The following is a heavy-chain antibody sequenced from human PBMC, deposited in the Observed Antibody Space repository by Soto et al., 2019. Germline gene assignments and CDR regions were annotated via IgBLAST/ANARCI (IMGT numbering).Heavy chain of an antibody. CDR3: AKGSHSSGYYYPYYFDY. D-gene: IGHD3-22*01. Sequence: PGGSLRLSCAASGFTFSSYAMSWFRQAPGKGLEWVSAISGSGGSTYYADSGKGRFTISRDNSKNTLYLQMNSLRAEDTAVYYCAKGSHSSGYYYPYYFDYWGQGTLVTVSS. CDR2: ISGSGGST. J-gene: IGHJ4*02. V-gene: IGHV3-23*01. CDR1: GFTFSSYA.